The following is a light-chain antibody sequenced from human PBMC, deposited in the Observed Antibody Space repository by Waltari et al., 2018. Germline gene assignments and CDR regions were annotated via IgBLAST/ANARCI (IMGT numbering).Light chain of an antibody. J-gene: IGLJ1*01. CDR1: SSDVGGYNY. V-gene: IGLV2-14*01. Sequence: QSALTQPASVSGSPGQSITISCTGTSSDVGGYNYVPWYQQHPGKAPKPMIYEVSNRPSGVSNRFSGAKSGNTASLPISGLQAEDEADYYCSSYASSSTPYVFGTGTKVTVL. CDR3: SSYASSSTPYV. CDR2: EVS.